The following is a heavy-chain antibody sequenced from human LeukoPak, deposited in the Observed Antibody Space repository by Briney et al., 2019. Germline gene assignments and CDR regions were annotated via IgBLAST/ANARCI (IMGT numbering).Heavy chain of an antibody. CDR2: IKKTGSET. V-gene: IGHV3-7*01. CDR1: GFTFSSYA. J-gene: IGHJ4*02. D-gene: IGHD2-15*01. CDR3: AREDGYCSGGNCYSYFDS. Sequence: GGSLRLSCAASGFTFSSYAMSWVRQAPGKGLEWVAYIKKTGSETYYVDSVKGRFTITRDNTRNSLFLQMYSLRAEDTAVYFCAREDGYCSGGNCYSYFDSWGQGTLVTVSS.